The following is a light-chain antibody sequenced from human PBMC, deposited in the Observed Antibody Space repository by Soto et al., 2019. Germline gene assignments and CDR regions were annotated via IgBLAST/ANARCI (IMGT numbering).Light chain of an antibody. CDR3: QQYGSSPFT. J-gene: IGKJ3*01. V-gene: IGKV3-20*01. CDR2: GAS. CDR1: QSVTINY. Sequence: EVVLTQSPGTLSLSPGERATLSCRASQSVTINYLAWYQQKPGQAPRLLIYGASTRATGIPDRFTGSGSGTDFTLTISRLEPEDFAVYFCQQYGSSPFTFGPGTKVDTK.